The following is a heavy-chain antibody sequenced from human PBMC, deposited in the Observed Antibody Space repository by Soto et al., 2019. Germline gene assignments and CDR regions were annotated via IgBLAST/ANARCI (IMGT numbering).Heavy chain of an antibody. CDR1: GFTFSSYA. CDR3: AKGLGKYNWFDP. Sequence: PGGSLRLSCAASGFTFSSYAMSWVRQAPGKGLEWVSAISGSGGSTYYADSVKGRLTISRDNSKNTLYLQMNSLRAEDTAVYYCAKGLGKYNWFDPWGQGTLVTVSS. V-gene: IGHV3-23*01. CDR2: ISGSGGST. J-gene: IGHJ5*02.